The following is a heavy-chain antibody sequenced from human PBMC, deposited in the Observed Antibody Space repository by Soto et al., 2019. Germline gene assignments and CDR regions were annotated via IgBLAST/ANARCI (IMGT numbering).Heavy chain of an antibody. J-gene: IGHJ3*02. CDR3: ASPGGGYGSGSYWGKQGDAFDI. V-gene: IGHV4-31*03. D-gene: IGHD3-10*01. Sequence: PSETLSLTCTVSGGSISSGGYYWSWIRQHPGKGLEWIGYIYYSGSTYHNPSLKSRVTISVDTSKNQFSLKLSSVTAADTAVYYCASPGGGYGSGSYWGKQGDAFDIWGQGTMVTVSS. CDR1: GGSISSGGYY. CDR2: IYYSGST.